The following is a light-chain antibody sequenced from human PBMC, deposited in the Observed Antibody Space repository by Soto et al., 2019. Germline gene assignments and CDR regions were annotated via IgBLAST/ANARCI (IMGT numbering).Light chain of an antibody. CDR2: S. J-gene: IGKJ1*01. V-gene: IGKV3-20*01. Sequence: SNRATGIAARFSGSGSGTDVTLTISRLEPEDSAVYYCQQYASSPRTFGQGTKVDIK. CDR3: QQYASSPRT.